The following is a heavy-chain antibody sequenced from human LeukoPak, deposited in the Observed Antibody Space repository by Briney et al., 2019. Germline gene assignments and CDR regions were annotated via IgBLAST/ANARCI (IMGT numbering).Heavy chain of an antibody. CDR1: GFTFSSYA. Sequence: GRSLRLSCAASGFTFSSYAMHWVRQAPGKGLEWVAVISYDGSNNYYADSVKGRFTISRDNSKNTLYLQMNSLRAEDTAVYYCARLQLSSFWGQGTLVTVSS. CDR2: ISYDGSNN. V-gene: IGHV3-30-3*01. CDR3: ARLQLSSF. J-gene: IGHJ4*02. D-gene: IGHD5-18*01.